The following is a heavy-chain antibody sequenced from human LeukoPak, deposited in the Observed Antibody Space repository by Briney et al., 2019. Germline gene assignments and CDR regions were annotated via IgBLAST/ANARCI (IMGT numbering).Heavy chain of an antibody. CDR2: VNHSGST. CDR1: GGSFSGYY. CDR3: ARHASYDHYYYYYMDV. V-gene: IGHV4-34*01. D-gene: IGHD3-3*01. Sequence: SETLSLTCAVYGGSFSGYYWSWIRQPPGKGLEWIGEVNHSGSTNYNPSLKSRVTISVDTSKNQFSLKLSSVTAADTAVYYCARHASYDHYYYYYMDVWGKGTTVTVSS. J-gene: IGHJ6*03.